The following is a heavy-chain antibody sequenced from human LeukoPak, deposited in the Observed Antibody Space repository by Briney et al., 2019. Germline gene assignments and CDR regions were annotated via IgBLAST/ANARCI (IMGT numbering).Heavy chain of an antibody. V-gene: IGHV4-61*02. CDR1: GGSMSRGSYY. CDR3: ARGKSRGSHIDY. D-gene: IGHD1-26*01. J-gene: IGHJ4*02. Sequence: SETLSLTCTVSGGSMSRGSYYWSWIRQPAGKGLEWIGRVYTRGGTIYTSGSTNYNPSLKSRVTISVDTSKNQFSLKLSSVTAADTAVYYCARGKSRGSHIDYWGQGTLVTVSS. CDR2: VYTRGGTIYTSGST.